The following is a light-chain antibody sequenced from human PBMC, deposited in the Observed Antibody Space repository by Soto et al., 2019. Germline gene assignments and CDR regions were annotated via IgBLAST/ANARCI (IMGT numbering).Light chain of an antibody. Sequence: DIQMTQSPSSLSASVGDRVTISCQSSQNIGTYLSWYQQKPGRAPKLQIYAASNLQSGVPSRFSGSGSGTDFTLTISSLQPEDFATYYCQQANSFPLTFGGGTKVDIK. CDR2: AAS. V-gene: IGKV1-39*01. CDR1: QNIGTY. J-gene: IGKJ4*01. CDR3: QQANSFPLT.